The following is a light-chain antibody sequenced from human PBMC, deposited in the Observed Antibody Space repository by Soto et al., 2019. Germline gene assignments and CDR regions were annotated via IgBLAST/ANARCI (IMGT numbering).Light chain of an antibody. J-gene: IGKJ3*01. V-gene: IGKV3-15*01. CDR2: GAS. CDR3: QQYNKWPLLT. Sequence: ETVLTQSPATFSVSPGERATLSCRASQSIGSNLAWYQQRPGQPPRLLIYGASTRATGVPARFSGSGSGTEFTLTINSLQSEDFALYYCQQYNKWPLLTFGPVTKVDLK. CDR1: QSIGSN.